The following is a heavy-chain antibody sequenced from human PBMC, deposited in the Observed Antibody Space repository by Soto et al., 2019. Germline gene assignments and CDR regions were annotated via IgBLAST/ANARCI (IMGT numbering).Heavy chain of an antibody. Sequence: GGSLRLSCAASGFTFSSYSMNWVRQAPGKGLEWVSYISSSSSTIYYADSVKGRFTISRDNAKNSLYLQMNSLRDEDTAVYYCARDGRLGGYQLLFDYWGQGPLVTVSS. CDR3: ARDGRLGGYQLLFDY. V-gene: IGHV3-48*02. D-gene: IGHD2-2*01. J-gene: IGHJ4*02. CDR1: GFTFSSYS. CDR2: ISSSSSTI.